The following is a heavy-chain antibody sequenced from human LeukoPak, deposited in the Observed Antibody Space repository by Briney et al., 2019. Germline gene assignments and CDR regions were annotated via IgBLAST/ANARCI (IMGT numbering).Heavy chain of an antibody. V-gene: IGHV4-34*01. CDR1: GGSFSGYY. J-gene: IGHJ5*02. D-gene: IGHD4-17*01. Sequence: SETLSLTCAVYGGSFSGYYWSWNRQPPGKGLEWIGEINHSGSTNYNPSLKSRVTISVDTSKNQFSLKLSSVTAADTAVYYCARGPTVTTFSENRFDPWGQGTLVTVSS. CDR3: ARGPTVTTFSENRFDP. CDR2: INHSGST.